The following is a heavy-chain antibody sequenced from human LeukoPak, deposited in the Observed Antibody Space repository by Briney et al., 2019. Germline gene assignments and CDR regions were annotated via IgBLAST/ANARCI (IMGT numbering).Heavy chain of an antibody. V-gene: IGHV3-53*01. CDR1: GFTVSSNY. CDR3: ARFSSCWNDN. J-gene: IGHJ1*01. D-gene: IGHD1-1*01. Sequence: PGGSLRLSCAASGFTVSSNYMGWVRQAPGKGLEWVSVIYSGGGTYYADSVKGRFTISRDNSKNTLYLQMNSLRAEHTAVDYCARFSSCWNDNWGQGILVTVSS. CDR2: IYSGGGT.